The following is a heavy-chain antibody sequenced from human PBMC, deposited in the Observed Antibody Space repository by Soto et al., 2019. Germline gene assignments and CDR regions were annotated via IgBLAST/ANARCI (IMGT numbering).Heavy chain of an antibody. V-gene: IGHV4-59*01. CDR1: GGSISSYY. Sequence: PSETLSLTCTVSGGSISSYYWSWIRQPPGKGLEWIGYIYYSGSTNYNPSLKSRVTISVDTSKNQFSLKLSSVTAADTAVYYCARAVVVTAIRFDPWGQGTQVTVSS. D-gene: IGHD2-21*02. CDR2: IYYSGST. J-gene: IGHJ5*02. CDR3: ARAVVVTAIRFDP.